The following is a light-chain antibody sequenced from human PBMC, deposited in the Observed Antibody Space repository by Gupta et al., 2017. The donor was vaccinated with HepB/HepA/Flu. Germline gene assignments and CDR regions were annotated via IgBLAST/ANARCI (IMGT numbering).Light chain of an antibody. CDR2: WAS. J-gene: IGKJ3*01. Sequence: DIVMTQSPDSLAVSLGERATSNCKSSQSVLYSSNNKNYLAWYQQKPGQPPKLLIYWASTRESGVPDRFSGSGSGTDFTLTISSLQAEDVAVYYCQQYYSTPRFTFGPGTKVDIK. V-gene: IGKV4-1*01. CDR1: QSVLYSSNNKNY. CDR3: QQYYSTPRFT.